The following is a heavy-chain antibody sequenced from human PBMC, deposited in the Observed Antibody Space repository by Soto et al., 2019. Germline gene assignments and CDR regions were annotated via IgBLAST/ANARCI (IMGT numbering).Heavy chain of an antibody. J-gene: IGHJ6*02. D-gene: IGHD3-3*01. Sequence: GGSLRLSCAASGFTFSSYGMHWVRQVPGKGLEWVAVISYDGSNKYYADSVKGRFTISRDNSKNTLYLQMSSLRAEDTAVYYCAKETLFWRVSKSGYGMDVWGQGTTVTVSS. CDR2: ISYDGSNK. CDR1: GFTFSSYG. CDR3: AKETLFWRVSKSGYGMDV. V-gene: IGHV3-30*18.